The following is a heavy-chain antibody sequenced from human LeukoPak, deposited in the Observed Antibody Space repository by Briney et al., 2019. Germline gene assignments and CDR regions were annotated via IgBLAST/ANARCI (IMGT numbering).Heavy chain of an antibody. J-gene: IGHJ3*02. D-gene: IGHD1-26*01. Sequence: GGSLRLSCAASGFTFSSYAMHWVRQVPGKGLEWVAVISYDGSNKYYADSVKGRFTISRDNAKNSLYLQMNSLRAEDTAVYYCARGGSYLSAFDIWGQGTMVTVSS. CDR2: ISYDGSNK. CDR1: GFTFSSYA. CDR3: ARGGSYLSAFDI. V-gene: IGHV3-30*04.